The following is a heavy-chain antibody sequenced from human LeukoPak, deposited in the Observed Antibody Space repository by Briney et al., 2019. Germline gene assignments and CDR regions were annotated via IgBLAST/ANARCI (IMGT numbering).Heavy chain of an antibody. V-gene: IGHV3-74*01. CDR2: IYGDGSNT. Sequence: GGSLRLSCAASGFTFSSYWIHWVRQAPGKGLVWVSRIYGDGSNTVYADSVKGRFTISRDNAKNTLYLQMNSLSAEDTAVYYCAREDSSGYYYGYWGQGTLVTVSS. CDR1: GFTFSSYW. CDR3: AREDSSGYYYGY. D-gene: IGHD3-22*01. J-gene: IGHJ4*02.